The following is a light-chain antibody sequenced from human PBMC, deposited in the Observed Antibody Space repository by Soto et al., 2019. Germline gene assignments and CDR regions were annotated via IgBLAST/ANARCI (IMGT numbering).Light chain of an antibody. J-gene: IGLJ1*01. CDR1: SSNIGAGYD. V-gene: IGLV1-40*01. Sequence: QSVLTQPPSVSGAPGQRVTISCTGSSSNIGAGYDVHWYQQLPGTAPKLLIYGNSNRPSGVPDRFSGSKSGTSASLATTGLQAEDEADYYCVSYAGGTYVFGTGTKVTVL. CDR3: VSYAGGTYV. CDR2: GNS.